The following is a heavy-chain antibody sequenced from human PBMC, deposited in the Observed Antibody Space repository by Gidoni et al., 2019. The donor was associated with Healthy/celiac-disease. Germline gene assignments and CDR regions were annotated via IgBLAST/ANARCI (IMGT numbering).Heavy chain of an antibody. CDR2: IYSGGST. J-gene: IGHJ4*02. Sequence: EVQLVESGGGLVQPGGSLRLSCAASGFTVSSNYMSWVRQAPGKGLEWVSVIYSGGSTYYADAVKGRFTISRDNSKNTLYLQMNSLRAEDTAEYYCARGITMVRGVSTLDYWGQGTLVTVSS. V-gene: IGHV3-66*01. CDR1: GFTVSSNY. CDR3: ARGITMVRGVSTLDY. D-gene: IGHD3-10*01.